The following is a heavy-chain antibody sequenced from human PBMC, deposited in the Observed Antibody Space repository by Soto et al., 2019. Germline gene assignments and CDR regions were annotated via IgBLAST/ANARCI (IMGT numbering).Heavy chain of an antibody. Sequence: GGSLRLSCAASGFTFSSYAMHWVRQAPGKGLEWVAVISYDGSNKYYADSGKGRFTISRDNSKNTLYLQMNSLRAEDTAVYYCAGEARVGATDYYYYGMDVWGQGTTVTVSS. CDR1: GFTFSSYA. D-gene: IGHD1-26*01. J-gene: IGHJ6*02. CDR2: ISYDGSNK. CDR3: AGEARVGATDYYYYGMDV. V-gene: IGHV3-30-3*01.